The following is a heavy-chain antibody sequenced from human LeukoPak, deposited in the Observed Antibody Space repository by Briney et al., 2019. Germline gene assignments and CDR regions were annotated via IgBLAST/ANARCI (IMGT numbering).Heavy chain of an antibody. Sequence: GESLKISCQGSGYSFTSYWIGWVRQMPGKGLEWMGVVYPGDSDTRYSPSFQGQVTISADSSVSTAYLQWDSLKSSDTATYYCARWAFGAGMESGSSFDYWGQGTLITVNS. CDR1: GYSFTSYW. CDR2: VYPGDSDT. CDR3: ARWAFGAGMESGSSFDY. J-gene: IGHJ4*02. V-gene: IGHV5-51*01. D-gene: IGHD3-10*01.